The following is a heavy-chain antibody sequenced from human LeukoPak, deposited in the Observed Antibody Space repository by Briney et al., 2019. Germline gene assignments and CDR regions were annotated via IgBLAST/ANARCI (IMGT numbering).Heavy chain of an antibody. CDR2: IYYSGST. CDR3: ARGGIAVAGTVPLFDY. CDR1: GGSISSYY. Sequence: PSETLSLTCTVSGGSISSYYWSWIRQPPGKGLEWIGYIYYSGSTNYNPPLKSRVTISVDTSKNQFSLKLSSVTAADTAVYYCARGGIAVAGTVPLFDYWGQGTLVTVSS. V-gene: IGHV4-59*01. D-gene: IGHD6-19*01. J-gene: IGHJ4*02.